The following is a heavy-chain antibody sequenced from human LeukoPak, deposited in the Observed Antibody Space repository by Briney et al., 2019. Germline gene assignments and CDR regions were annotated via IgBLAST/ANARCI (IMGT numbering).Heavy chain of an antibody. CDR3: ARPHGRSGWYYFDY. V-gene: IGHV2-70*04. J-gene: IGHJ4*02. CDR2: IDWDDDE. D-gene: IGHD6-19*01. CDR1: GLSLSTTEMR. Sequence: SGPTLVNPTQTLTLTCTFSGLSLSTTEMRVSWIRQPPGKALEWLGSIDWDDDEFYSTSLKTRLTLSKDTSKNQVVLTMTNMDPADTATYYCARPHGRSGWYYFDYWGQGTLVTVSS.